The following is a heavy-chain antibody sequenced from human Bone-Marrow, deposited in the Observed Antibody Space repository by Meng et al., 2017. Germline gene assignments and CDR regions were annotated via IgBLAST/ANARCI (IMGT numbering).Heavy chain of an antibody. Sequence: ETLSLTCAASGFTFSNAWMSWVRQAPGKGLEWVGRIKSKTDGGTTDYAAPVKGRFTISRDDSKNTLYLQMNSLRAEDTAVYYCAKASSDGITFGGVIVILLDAFDIWGQGTMVTVSS. CDR3: AKASSDGITFGGVIVILLDAFDI. D-gene: IGHD3-16*02. CDR2: IKSKTDGGTT. CDR1: GFTFSNAW. J-gene: IGHJ3*02. V-gene: IGHV3-15*01.